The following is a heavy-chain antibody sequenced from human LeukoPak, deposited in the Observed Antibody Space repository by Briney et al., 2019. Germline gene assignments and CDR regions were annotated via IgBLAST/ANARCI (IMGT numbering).Heavy chain of an antibody. CDR1: GFTFSSYA. CDR3: ARDLRVAATWFDP. CDR2: ISSSGSTI. J-gene: IGHJ5*02. V-gene: IGHV3-48*04. D-gene: IGHD2-15*01. Sequence: PGGSLRLSCAASGFTFSSYAMHWVRQAPGKGLEWVSYISSSGSTIYYADSVKGRFTISRDNAKNSLYLQMNSLRAEDTAVYYCARDLRVAATWFDPWGQGTLVTVSS.